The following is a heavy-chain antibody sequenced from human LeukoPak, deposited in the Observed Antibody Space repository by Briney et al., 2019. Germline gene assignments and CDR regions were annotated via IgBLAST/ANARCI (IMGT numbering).Heavy chain of an antibody. CDR2: IYYSGST. J-gene: IGHJ4*02. CDR1: GGSISSSSYY. V-gene: IGHV4-39*06. CDR3: AREPPGY. Sequence: SETLSLTCTVSGGSISSSSYYWGWIRQPPGKGLEWIGSIYYSGSTYYNPSLKSRVTISVDTSKNQFPLKLSSVTAADTAVYYCAREPPGYWGQGILVTVSS.